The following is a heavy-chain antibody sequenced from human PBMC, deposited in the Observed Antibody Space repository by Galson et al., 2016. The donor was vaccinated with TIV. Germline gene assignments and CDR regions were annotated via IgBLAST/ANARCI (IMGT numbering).Heavy chain of an antibody. CDR2: IHTSGIT. J-gene: IGHJ2*01. CDR1: GGSISSGNYY. D-gene: IGHD2-15*01. CDR3: ARVPPAGHHWYFDL. Sequence: TLSLTCSVSGGSISSGNYYWSWIRRPAGKGLEWIGRIHTSGITNYNPSLKNRVTLSADTSENQFSLKLDSVTAADTAVYYCARVPPAGHHWYFDLWGRGTLVTVSS. V-gene: IGHV4-61*02.